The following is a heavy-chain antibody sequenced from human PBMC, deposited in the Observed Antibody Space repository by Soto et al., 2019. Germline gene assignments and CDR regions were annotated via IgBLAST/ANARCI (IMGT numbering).Heavy chain of an antibody. CDR2: ISTYSGDT. D-gene: IGHD5-12*01. Sequence: QVHLVQSGVEVKTPGASVKVSCQASGYTFFTYDISWVRQAPGQGREWMGWISTYSGDTKYAQKFQGRVTMYTDTSTTTAYLELRSLRSDDAAVYYCARHHGPTTSENGYDPWGQGTLVTVSS. CDR3: ARHHGPTTSENGYDP. J-gene: IGHJ5*02. V-gene: IGHV1-18*01. CDR1: GYTFFTYD.